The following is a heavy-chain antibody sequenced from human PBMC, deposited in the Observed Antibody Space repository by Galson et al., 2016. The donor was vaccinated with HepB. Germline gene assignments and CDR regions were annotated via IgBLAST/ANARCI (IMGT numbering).Heavy chain of an antibody. CDR3: ARVRDGYNTHFYYGTDV. CDR1: GGTFSSYA. CDR2: IINLYGTA. J-gene: IGHJ6*02. D-gene: IGHD5-24*01. V-gene: IGHV1-69*13. Sequence: SVKVSCKASGGTFSSYAISWVRQAPGQGLEWMGVIINLYGTANYALKFQGRVTITADESTSTAHMEVSSLRYEDTAVYYCARVRDGYNTHFYYGTDVWGQGTSVTVS.